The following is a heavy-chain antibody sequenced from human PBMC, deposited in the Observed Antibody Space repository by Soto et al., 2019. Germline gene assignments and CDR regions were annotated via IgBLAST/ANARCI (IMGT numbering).Heavy chain of an antibody. V-gene: IGHV1-18*04. CDR1: GYTFTSYG. CDR2: ISAYNGNT. J-gene: IGHJ4*02. D-gene: IGHD3-22*01. CDR3: ARDHSIDYDSSSYTPYFDY. Sequence: ASVKVSCKASGYTFTSYGISWVRQAPGQGLEWMGWISAYNGNTNYAQKLQGRVTMTTDTSTSTAYMELRSLRSDDTAVYYCARDHSIDYDSSSYTPYFDYWGQGTLVTVSS.